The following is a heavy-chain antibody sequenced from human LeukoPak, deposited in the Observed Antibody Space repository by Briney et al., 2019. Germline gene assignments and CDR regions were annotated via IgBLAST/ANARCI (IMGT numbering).Heavy chain of an antibody. J-gene: IGHJ4*02. CDR1: GFTFSSCG. Sequence: GGSLRLSCAASGFTFSSCGMHWVRQAPGKGLEWVAVISYDGSNKYYADSVKGRFTISRDNSKNTLYLQMNSLRAEDTTVYYCAKSSRWLQPTAPFDYWGQGTLVTVSS. CDR2: ISYDGSNK. CDR3: AKSSRWLQPTAPFDY. D-gene: IGHD5-24*01. V-gene: IGHV3-30*18.